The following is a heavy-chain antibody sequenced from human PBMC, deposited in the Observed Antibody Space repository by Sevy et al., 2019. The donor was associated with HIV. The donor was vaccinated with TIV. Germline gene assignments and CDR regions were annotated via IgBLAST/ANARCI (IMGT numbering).Heavy chain of an antibody. V-gene: IGHV3-23*01. CDR3: AREGCTQPHDY. J-gene: IGHJ4*02. CDR1: GFTFAKYS. CDR2: FSFGCGRI. Sequence: GESLKISCAASGFTFAKYSMSWLRQAPGKGLEWVSTFSFGCGRINYADSVKGRFTISRDDSKNTLYLQMNSLRAEDTATYFCAREGCTQPHDYWGQRTLVTVSS.